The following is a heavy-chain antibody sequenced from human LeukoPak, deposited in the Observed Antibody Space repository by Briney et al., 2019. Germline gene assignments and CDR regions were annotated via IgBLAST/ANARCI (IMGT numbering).Heavy chain of an antibody. J-gene: IGHJ4*02. Sequence: ETLSLTCAVYGGSFSGYYWSWIRQPPGKGLGWIGEINHSGSTNYNPSLKSRVTISVDTSKNQSSLKLSSVTAADTAVYYCARVYNPYAGYGSAARSKTHYFDYWGQGTLVTVSS. CDR1: GGSFSGYY. D-gene: IGHD3-10*01. CDR2: INHSGST. V-gene: IGHV4-34*01. CDR3: ARVYNPYAGYGSAARSKTHYFDY.